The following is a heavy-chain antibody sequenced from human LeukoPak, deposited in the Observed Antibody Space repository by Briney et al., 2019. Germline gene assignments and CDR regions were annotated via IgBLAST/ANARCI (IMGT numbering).Heavy chain of an antibody. D-gene: IGHD3-22*01. CDR1: GGSISSSSYY. CDR3: ARQDYDGAFVPYYFDY. V-gene: IGHV4-39*01. Sequence: SETLSLTCTVSGGSISSSSYYWGWIRQPPGKGLEWIGSIYYSGSTYYNPSLKSRVTISVDTSKNQFSLKLGSVTAADTAVYYCARQDYDGAFVPYYFDYWGQGTLVTVSS. CDR2: IYYSGST. J-gene: IGHJ4*02.